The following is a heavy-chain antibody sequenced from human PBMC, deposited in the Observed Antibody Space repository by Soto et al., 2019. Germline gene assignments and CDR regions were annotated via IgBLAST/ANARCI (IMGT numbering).Heavy chain of an antibody. D-gene: IGHD2-15*01. CDR1: GFSLSSSGVG. V-gene: IGHV2-5*02. CDR2: IYWDEDK. CDR3: AHKGCRGAGMDV. J-gene: IGHJ6*02. Sequence: QITLKESGPTLVKPTQTLTLTCTFSGFSLSSSGVGVGWIRQPPGKAPEWLALIYWDEDKRYSPSLKTRLTLNKHTSTKPVALTLTHMDPVEPGTYYCAHKGCRGAGMDVWGQGTTVTVSS.